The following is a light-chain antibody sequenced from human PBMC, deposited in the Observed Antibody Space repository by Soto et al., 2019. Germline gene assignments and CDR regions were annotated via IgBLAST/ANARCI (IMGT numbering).Light chain of an antibody. Sequence: EIVLTQSPGTLSLSPGESAALSCRASQSVTSNYLVWYRQKPGQAPRLLIYAIPSRAAGIPDRFSGSGSGTDFTLTITRLEPEDSAVYYCQQHSNSPWTFGQGTRVEI. CDR3: QQHSNSPWT. CDR2: AIP. CDR1: QSVTSNY. V-gene: IGKV3D-20*02. J-gene: IGKJ1*01.